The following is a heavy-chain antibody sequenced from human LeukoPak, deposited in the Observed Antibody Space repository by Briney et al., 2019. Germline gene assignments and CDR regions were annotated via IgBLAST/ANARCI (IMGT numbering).Heavy chain of an antibody. J-gene: IGHJ6*03. CDR2: IYHSGNT. CDR3: ARGRRTTSFIASYMDV. CDR1: SGSISTYY. V-gene: IGHV4-59*01. D-gene: IGHD2-2*01. Sequence: PSETLSLTCTVSSGSISTYYWSWIRQPPGKGLEWIGYIYHSGNTNYNPSLESRVTISVDTPMNQFSLRLSSVTAADTAVYYCARGRRTTSFIASYMDVWGKGATVTVSS.